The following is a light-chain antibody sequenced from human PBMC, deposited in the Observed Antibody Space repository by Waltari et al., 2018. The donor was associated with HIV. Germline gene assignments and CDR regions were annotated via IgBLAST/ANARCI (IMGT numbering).Light chain of an antibody. J-gene: IGLJ2*01. Sequence: QSALTQPASVSGSPGQSISISCSGPRSDVRAPAYFSWYHQHPGEAPTLILYEVKKRPSGISNRFSGSKSGNTASLTISGLQVEDEAHYYCSSYSASGTLVLFGGGTRLTVL. CDR1: RSDVRAPAY. V-gene: IGLV2-14*01. CDR2: EVK. CDR3: SSYSASGTLVL.